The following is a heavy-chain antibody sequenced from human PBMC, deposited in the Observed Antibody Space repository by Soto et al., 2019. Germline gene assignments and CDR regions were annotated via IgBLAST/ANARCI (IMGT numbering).Heavy chain of an antibody. D-gene: IGHD7-27*01. Sequence: QVQLQESGPGLVKPSETLSLTCSVSGGSISNHYWSWIRQPPGKGLEWIGYIYYNGNTNYNPSLKSRVTMPVDTSRNQISLKLTTVIAADTAVYYCTRANWYSEYWGQGTLVTVSS. V-gene: IGHV4-59*11. J-gene: IGHJ4*02. CDR2: IYYNGNT. CDR1: GGSISNHY. CDR3: TRANWYSEY.